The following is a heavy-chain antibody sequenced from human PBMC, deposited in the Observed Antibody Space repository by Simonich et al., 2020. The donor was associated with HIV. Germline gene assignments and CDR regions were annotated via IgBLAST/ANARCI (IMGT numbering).Heavy chain of an antibody. CDR2: IKHFGST. CDR1: NGSFSGDF. CDR3: ARRRIWTTYYFRDCYSYMDV. V-gene: IGHV4-34*01. Sequence: QVQLQQWCAGLWKPSETLCLTCAVYNGSFSGDFCSWLRQPPGKGLEWIGEIKHFGSTYYTPTLKSRGTISVETSKNQFSLRLSSVTAADTAVYYYARRRIWTTYYFRDCYSYMDVWGEGTTVTVSS. J-gene: IGHJ6*03. D-gene: IGHD3-9*01.